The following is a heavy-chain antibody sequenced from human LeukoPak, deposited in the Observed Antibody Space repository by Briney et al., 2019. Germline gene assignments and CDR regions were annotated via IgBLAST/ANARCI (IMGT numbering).Heavy chain of an antibody. CDR3: ARGDDILTGYSFDY. CDR1: RYTFTSYD. CDR2: MNPNSGNT. D-gene: IGHD3-9*01. Sequence: ASVKVSCKASRYTFTSYDINWVRQATGQGLEWMGWMNPNSGNTGYAQKFQGRVTMTRNTSISTAYMELSSLRSEDTAVYYCARGDDILTGYSFDYWGQGTLVTVSS. J-gene: IGHJ4*02. V-gene: IGHV1-8*01.